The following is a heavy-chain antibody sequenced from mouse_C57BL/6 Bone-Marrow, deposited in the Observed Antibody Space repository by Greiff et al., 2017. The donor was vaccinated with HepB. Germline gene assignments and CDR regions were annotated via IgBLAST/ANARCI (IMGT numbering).Heavy chain of an antibody. J-gene: IGHJ3*01. CDR1: GYTFTSYW. Sequence: QVQLQQSGAELVKPGASVKMSCKASGYTFTSYWITWVQQRPGQGLEWIGDFYPGSGSTNYNEKFKSKATLTVDTSSSTAYMQLSSLTSEDSAVYYCASFYDYETWFAYWGQGTLVTVSA. CDR2: FYPGSGST. D-gene: IGHD2-4*01. V-gene: IGHV1-55*01. CDR3: ASFYDYETWFAY.